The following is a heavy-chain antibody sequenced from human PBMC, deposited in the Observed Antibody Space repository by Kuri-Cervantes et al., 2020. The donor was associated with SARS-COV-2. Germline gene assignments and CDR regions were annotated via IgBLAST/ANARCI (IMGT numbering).Heavy chain of an antibody. CDR2: IKEDGSET. CDR3: ARALGNY. Sequence: GGSLRLSCAASGFTFSSYWMSWFRQAPGKGLEWVANIKEDGSETYYADSGKVRFNISRENAKNTVFLQMNSLRAEYTAVYYCARALGNYWGQGTLVTVSS. CDR1: GFTFSSYW. J-gene: IGHJ4*02. V-gene: IGHV3-7*01.